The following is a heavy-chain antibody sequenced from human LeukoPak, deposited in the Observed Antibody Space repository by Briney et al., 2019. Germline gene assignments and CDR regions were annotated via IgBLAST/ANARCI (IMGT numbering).Heavy chain of an antibody. CDR2: ISSSGSTI. V-gene: IGHV3-48*03. D-gene: IGHD1-14*01. Sequence: HPGGSLRRTCAGSGFTFSSYELDWVRQAPGKGLEWVSYISSSGSTIYYADSVKGRFTISRDNSKNTLYLQMNSLRAEDTALYYCAQITGCVMWRPGTLVTVSS. J-gene: IGHJ4*02. CDR1: GFTFSSYE. CDR3: AQITGCVM.